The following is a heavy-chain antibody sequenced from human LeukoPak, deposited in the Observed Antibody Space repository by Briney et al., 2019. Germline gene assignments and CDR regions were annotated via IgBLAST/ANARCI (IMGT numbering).Heavy chain of an antibody. Sequence: GQSLRLSCAVSGFSVSSNYITCVRQPPGKGLEWVAFIHVVGRTSYADSVKGRFTISRNNSRNQLILHWHGLGVTTRAGYYCARDGASWGDDCDSEFWGQGALVSVSS. CDR3: ARDGASWGDDCDSEF. V-gene: IGHV3-53*01. D-gene: IGHD2-21*02. J-gene: IGHJ4*02. CDR2: IHVVGRT. CDR1: GFSVSSNY.